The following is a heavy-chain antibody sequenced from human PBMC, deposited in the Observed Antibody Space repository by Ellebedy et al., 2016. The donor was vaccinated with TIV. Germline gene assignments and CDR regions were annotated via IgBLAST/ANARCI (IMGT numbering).Heavy chain of an antibody. J-gene: IGHJ6*02. CDR3: ARGPTMVRGVDGMDV. CDR1: GFTVTSNY. D-gene: IGHD3-10*01. CDR2: IYSGGTT. V-gene: IGHV3-66*01. Sequence: GESLKISCAASGFTVTSNYMSWVRQAPGKGLEWVSVIYSGGTTYYADSVKGRFTISRDSSKNTLDLQMNSLRAEDTAVYYCARGPTMVRGVDGMDVWGQGTTVTVSS.